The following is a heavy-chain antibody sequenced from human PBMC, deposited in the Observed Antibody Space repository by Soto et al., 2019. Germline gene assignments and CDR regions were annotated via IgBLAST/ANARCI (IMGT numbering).Heavy chain of an antibody. CDR3: AGREIQGPIDY. J-gene: IGHJ4*02. CDR2: IYYSGTT. CDR1: GYSISSSNW. V-gene: IGHV4-28*01. Sequence: QVQLQESGPGLVKPSDTLSLTCAVSGYSISSSNWWGWIRHPPGKGLEWIGYIYYSGTTYYNPSLKSRVTLSVDTSKNQFSLKLTSVTAVDTAVYYCAGREIQGPIDYWGQGTLVTVSS. D-gene: IGHD1-26*01.